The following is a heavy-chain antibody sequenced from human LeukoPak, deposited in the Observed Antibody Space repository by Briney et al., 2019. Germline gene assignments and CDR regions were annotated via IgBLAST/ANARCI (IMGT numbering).Heavy chain of an antibody. Sequence: GGSLRLSCAASGFTFDDYGMSWVRQAPGKGLEWVSGINWNGGSTGYADSVKGRFTISRDNAKNSLYLQMNSLRAEDTAVYYCARDPAADYYDSSGYFDYWGQGTLVTVSS. D-gene: IGHD3-22*01. CDR2: INWNGGST. V-gene: IGHV3-20*04. CDR3: ARDPAADYYDSSGYFDY. J-gene: IGHJ4*02. CDR1: GFTFDDYG.